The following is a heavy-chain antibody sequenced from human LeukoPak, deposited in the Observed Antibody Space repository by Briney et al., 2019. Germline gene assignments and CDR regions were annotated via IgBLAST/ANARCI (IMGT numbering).Heavy chain of an antibody. J-gene: IGHJ4*02. CDR2: IRYDGSNK. CDR1: GFTFSSYT. V-gene: IGHV3-30*02. Sequence: PGGSLRLSCAASGFTFSSYTMKWVRQAPGKGLEWVAFIRYDGSNKYYADSVKGRFTISRDNSKNTLYLQMNSLRAEDTAVYYCAKLSYYYGSGSPFDYWGQGTLVTVSS. CDR3: AKLSYYYGSGSPFDY. D-gene: IGHD3-10*01.